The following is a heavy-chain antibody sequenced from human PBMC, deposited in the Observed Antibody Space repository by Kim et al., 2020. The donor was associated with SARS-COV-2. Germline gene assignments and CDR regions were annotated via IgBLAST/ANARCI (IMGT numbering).Heavy chain of an antibody. V-gene: IGHV4-39*01. J-gene: IGHJ4*02. Sequence: SETLSLTCTVSGGSISSSSYYWGWIRQPPGKGLEWIGSIYYSGSTYYNPSLKSRVTISVDTSKNQFSLKLSSVTAADTAVYYCASVEMATIDYWGQGTLVTVSS. CDR1: GGSISSSSYY. CDR2: IYYSGST. CDR3: ASVEMATIDY. D-gene: IGHD5-12*01.